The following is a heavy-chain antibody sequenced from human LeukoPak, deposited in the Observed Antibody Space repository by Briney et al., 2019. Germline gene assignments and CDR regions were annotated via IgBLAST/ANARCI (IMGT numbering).Heavy chain of an antibody. J-gene: IGHJ5*02. V-gene: IGHV3-21*01. CDR2: ISSSSSYI. CDR1: GFTFSSCS. D-gene: IGHD2-21*02. Sequence: PGGSLRLSCAASGFTFSSCSMNWVRQAPGKGLEWVSSISSSSSYIYYADSVKGRFTISRDNAKNSLYLQMNSLRAEDTAVYYCARDHLYCGGDCYSGSFDPWGQGTLVTVSS. CDR3: ARDHLYCGGDCYSGSFDP.